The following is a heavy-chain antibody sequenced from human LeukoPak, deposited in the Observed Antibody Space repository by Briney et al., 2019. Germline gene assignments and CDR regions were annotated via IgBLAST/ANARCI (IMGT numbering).Heavy chain of an antibody. CDR3: ERGSKAAAGYYFDY. D-gene: IGHD6-13*01. V-gene: IGHV4-34*01. CDR1: GGSSSGYF. J-gene: IGHJ4*02. Sequence: SGTLSHTRVVYGGSSSGYFWCWIRPPPGRGVEWIGEINHSGSTNYTPSLKSRVTISVDTYKNQISLKLSSVTAADTAVYYCERGSKAAAGYYFDYWGQGTLVTVSS. CDR2: INHSGST.